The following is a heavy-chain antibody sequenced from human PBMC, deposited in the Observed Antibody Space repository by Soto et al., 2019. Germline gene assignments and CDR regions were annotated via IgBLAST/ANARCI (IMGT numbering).Heavy chain of an antibody. J-gene: IGHJ4*02. CDR3: AKDRFFPPAEDTAMVTAYFDY. Sequence: GGSLRLSCAASGFTFSSYGMHWVRQAPGKGLEWVAVISYDGSNKYYADSVKGRFTISRDNSKNTLYLQMNSLRAEDTAVYYCAKDRFFPPAEDTAMVTAYFDYWGQGTLVTVSS. CDR2: ISYDGSNK. CDR1: GFTFSSYG. V-gene: IGHV3-30*18. D-gene: IGHD5-18*01.